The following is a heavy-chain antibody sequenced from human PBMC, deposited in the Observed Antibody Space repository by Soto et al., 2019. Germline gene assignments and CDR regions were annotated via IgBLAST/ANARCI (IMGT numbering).Heavy chain of an antibody. Sequence: ASVKVSCKASGGTFSSYAISWVRQAPGQGLEWMGGIIPIFGTAKYAQKFQGRVTITADESTSTAYMELSSLRSEDTAVYYCARDFWSGYSQAYGMDVWGQGTTVTVSS. CDR1: GGTFSSYA. J-gene: IGHJ6*02. D-gene: IGHD3-3*01. CDR2: IIPIFGTA. CDR3: ARDFWSGYSQAYGMDV. V-gene: IGHV1-69*13.